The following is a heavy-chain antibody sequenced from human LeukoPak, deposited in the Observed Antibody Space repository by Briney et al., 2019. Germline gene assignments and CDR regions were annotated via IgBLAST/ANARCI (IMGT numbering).Heavy chain of an antibody. Sequence: PGGSLRLSCAASGFTFSSYEMNWVRQAPGKGLEWVSCISSSGSTIYYADSVKGRFTISRDNAKNSLYLQMNSLRAEDTAVYYCARVDVGATSDYWGQGTLVTVSS. J-gene: IGHJ4*02. CDR3: ARVDVGATSDY. CDR2: ISSSGSTI. V-gene: IGHV3-48*03. CDR1: GFTFSSYE. D-gene: IGHD1-26*01.